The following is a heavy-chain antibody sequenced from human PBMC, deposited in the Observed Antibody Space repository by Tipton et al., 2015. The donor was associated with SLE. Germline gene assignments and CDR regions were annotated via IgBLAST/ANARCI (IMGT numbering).Heavy chain of an antibody. CDR2: INPNPNSGST. V-gene: IGHV1-2*02. D-gene: IGHD3-10*01. CDR3: ARDERVRGVLGY. Sequence: QLVQSGAEVKKPGASVKVSCKASGYTFTGHYIHWVRQAPGQGLEWMGWINPNPNSGSTNFAQKFQGRVTMTRDTSISTVYMELSSLRSDDTAMYYCARDERVRGVLGYWGQGTLVTVSS. J-gene: IGHJ4*02. CDR1: GYTFTGHY.